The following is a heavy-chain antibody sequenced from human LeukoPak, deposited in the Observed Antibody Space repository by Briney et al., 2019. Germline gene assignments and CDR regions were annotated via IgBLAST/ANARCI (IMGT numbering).Heavy chain of an antibody. CDR1: GFTFSSYW. Sequence: GGSLRLSCAASGFTFSSYWLSWVRQAPGKGLEWVANIKQDGSEKYYVDSVKGRFTVSRDNAKNSLYLQMNSLRAEDTAVYYCARGGDYGDYDFFDYWGQGTLVTVSS. CDR3: ARGGDYGDYDFFDY. D-gene: IGHD4-17*01. J-gene: IGHJ4*02. V-gene: IGHV3-7*01. CDR2: IKQDGSEK.